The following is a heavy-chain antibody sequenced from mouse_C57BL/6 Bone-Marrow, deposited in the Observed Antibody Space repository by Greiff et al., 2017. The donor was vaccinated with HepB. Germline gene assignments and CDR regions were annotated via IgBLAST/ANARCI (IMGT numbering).Heavy chain of an antibody. CDR3: ARAPITTVVAPDWFAY. Sequence: DVHLVESGGGLVKPGGSLKLSCAASGFTFSSYAMSWVRQTPEKRLEWVATISDGGSYTYYPDNVKGRFTISRDNAKNNLYLQMSHLKSEDTAMYYCARAPITTVVAPDWFAYWGQGTLVTVSA. V-gene: IGHV5-4*01. D-gene: IGHD1-1*01. CDR1: GFTFSSYA. J-gene: IGHJ3*01. CDR2: ISDGGSYT.